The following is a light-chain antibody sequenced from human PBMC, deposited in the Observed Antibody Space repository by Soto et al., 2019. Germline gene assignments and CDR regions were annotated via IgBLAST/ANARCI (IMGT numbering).Light chain of an antibody. CDR3: QQYNNWLIT. CDR2: GAS. V-gene: IGKV3-15*01. Sequence: EIVMTQSPATLSVSPGERATLSCRASQSVSSNLAWYQQKPGQAPRLLIYGASTRATGIPARFSGSGSGTEFTLTISSLQSEDSAVYYYQQYNNWLITCGQGTRLEIK. J-gene: IGKJ5*01. CDR1: QSVSSN.